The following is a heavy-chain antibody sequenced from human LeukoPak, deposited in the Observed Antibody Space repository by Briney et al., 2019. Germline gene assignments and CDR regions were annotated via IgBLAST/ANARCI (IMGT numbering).Heavy chain of an antibody. CDR2: IYTSGST. D-gene: IGHD2-15*01. CDR1: GGSISSYY. V-gene: IGHV4-4*07. J-gene: IGHJ4*02. Sequence: SETLSLTCTVSGGSISSYYWSWIRQSAGKGLEWIGRIYTSGSTNYNPSLKSRVTMSVDTSKNQFSLKLSSVTAADTAVYYCALGSCSGGSCLDYWGQGTLVTVSS. CDR3: ALGSCSGGSCLDY.